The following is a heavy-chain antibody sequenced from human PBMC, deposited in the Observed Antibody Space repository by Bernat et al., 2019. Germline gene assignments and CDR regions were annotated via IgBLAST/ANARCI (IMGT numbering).Heavy chain of an antibody. CDR1: GYTFTSYA. CDR3: AVQDSVVVPAAIDYNWFDP. J-gene: IGHJ5*02. V-gene: IGHV7-4-1*02. CDR2: INTNTGNP. Sequence: QVQLVQSGSELKKPGASVKVSCKASGYTFTSYAMNWVRQAPGQGLEWMGWINTNTGNPTYAQGFTGRFVFSLDTSVSTAYLQISSLKAEDTAVYYCAVQDSVVVPAAIDYNWFDPWGQGTLVTVSS. D-gene: IGHD2-2*02.